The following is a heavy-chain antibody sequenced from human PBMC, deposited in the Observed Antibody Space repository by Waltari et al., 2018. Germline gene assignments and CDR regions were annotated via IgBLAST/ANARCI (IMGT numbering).Heavy chain of an antibody. Sequence: QLQLQESGPGLVKPSETLSLTCTVSGGSISSSSYYWGWIRQPPGKGLEWIGSIYYSGRNYYNPYLKSRVTISVDTSKNQFSLRLSSVTAADTAVYYCARGVGAWFGDNPWYFDLWGRGTLVTVSS. CDR2: IYYSGRN. CDR3: ARGVGAWFGDNPWYFDL. CDR1: GGSISSSSYY. V-gene: IGHV4-39*07. J-gene: IGHJ2*01. D-gene: IGHD3-10*01.